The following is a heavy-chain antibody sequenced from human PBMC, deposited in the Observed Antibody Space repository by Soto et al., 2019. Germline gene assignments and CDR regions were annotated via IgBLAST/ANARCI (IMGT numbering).Heavy chain of an antibody. Sequence: ASVKVSCKASGYTFTSYGISWVRQAPGQGLEWMGWISAYNGNTNYAQKLQGRVTMTTDTSTSTAYMELRSLRSDDTAVYYCARAGYSSGWYYYCGMDVWGQGTTVTVSS. CDR3: ARAGYSSGWYYYCGMDV. D-gene: IGHD6-19*01. CDR2: ISAYNGNT. J-gene: IGHJ6*02. CDR1: GYTFTSYG. V-gene: IGHV1-18*01.